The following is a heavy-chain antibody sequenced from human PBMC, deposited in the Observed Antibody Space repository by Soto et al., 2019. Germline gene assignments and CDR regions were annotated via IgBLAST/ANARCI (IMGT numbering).Heavy chain of an antibody. V-gene: IGHV4-30-2*01. CDR1: VGSISSGGYS. CDR2: IYHSGST. Sequence: PSETLSLTCAFSVGSISSGGYSLSWIRQPPGKGLEWIGYIYHSGSTYYNPSLKSRVTISVDRSKNQFSLKLSSVTAADTAVYYCARSLHYYDSSGYPNWFDPWGQGTLVTVYS. D-gene: IGHD3-22*01. J-gene: IGHJ5*02. CDR3: ARSLHYYDSSGYPNWFDP.